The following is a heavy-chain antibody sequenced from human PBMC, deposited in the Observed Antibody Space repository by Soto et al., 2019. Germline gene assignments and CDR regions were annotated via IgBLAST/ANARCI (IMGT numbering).Heavy chain of an antibody. Sequence: GGSLRLSCVVTGFTFSSYAMYWARQAPGKGLEWVSAISGRGGSTYYADSVKGRFTISRDDSKNTLYLQMNSLRAEDTAVYYCAGGESYYYGMDVWGQGTTVTVSS. CDR1: GFTFSSYA. D-gene: IGHD2-21*01. V-gene: IGHV3-23*01. CDR3: AGGESYYYGMDV. CDR2: ISGRGGST. J-gene: IGHJ6*02.